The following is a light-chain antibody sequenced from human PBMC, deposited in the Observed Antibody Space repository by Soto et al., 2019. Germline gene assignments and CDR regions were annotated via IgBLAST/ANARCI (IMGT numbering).Light chain of an antibody. V-gene: IGKV3-15*01. J-gene: IGKJ2*01. CDR3: QQHHNWPLYT. CDR1: QSVGSR. Sequence: EIVVTQSPGTLSVSPGDSATLSCRASQSVGSRLAWYQQKPGQAPRLLIYAASTRATGIPARFSAFGSGTEFTLTISDLQSEDSAFYYCQQHHNWPLYTFGQGTNLDIK. CDR2: AAS.